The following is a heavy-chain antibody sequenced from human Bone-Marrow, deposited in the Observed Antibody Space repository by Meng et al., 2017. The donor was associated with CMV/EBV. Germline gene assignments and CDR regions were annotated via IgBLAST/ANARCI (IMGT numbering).Heavy chain of an antibody. CDR3: ARVREGSGVS. CDR2: IHYSGRT. D-gene: IGHD5-24*01. V-gene: IGHV4-39*01. CDR1: GGSISSGRYF. J-gene: IGHJ5*02. Sequence: SETLSLTCTVSGGSISSGRYFWGWIRQPPGKRLEWIGSIHYSGRTYYNPSLKSRVTISVDTSKNQFSLRLSSLTAADTAVYYCARVREGSGVSWGQGTLVTVSS.